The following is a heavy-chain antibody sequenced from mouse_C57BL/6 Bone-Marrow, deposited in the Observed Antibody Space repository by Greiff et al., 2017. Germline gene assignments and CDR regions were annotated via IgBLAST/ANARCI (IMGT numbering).Heavy chain of an antibody. CDR2: IDPNSGGT. J-gene: IGHJ3*01. D-gene: IGHD3-1*01. Sequence: VQLQQPGAELVKPGASVKLSCKASGYTFTSYWMHWVKQRPGRGLEWIGRIDPNSGGTKYNEKFKGKATLTVDKPSSTAYMQLSSLTSDDSAVYYCGRSGWEAWFEYWGQGTRGTVSA. V-gene: IGHV1-72*01. CDR1: GYTFTSYW. CDR3: GRSGWEAWFEY.